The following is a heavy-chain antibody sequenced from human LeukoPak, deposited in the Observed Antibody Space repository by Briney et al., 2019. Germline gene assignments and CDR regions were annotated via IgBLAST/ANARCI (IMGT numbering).Heavy chain of an antibody. CDR3: ATATGGAWVHNGMDV. V-gene: IGHV1-24*01. CDR2: FDPDDGET. D-gene: IGHD7-27*01. J-gene: IGHJ6*02. CDR1: GYTLTELS. Sequence: ASVKVSCKVSGYTLTELSMHWVRRAPGKGLEWTGGFDPDDGETVYAQKFQGGVTMTEDTSTDTAYMELSSLRSEDTAVYYCATATGGAWVHNGMDVWGQGTTVTVSS.